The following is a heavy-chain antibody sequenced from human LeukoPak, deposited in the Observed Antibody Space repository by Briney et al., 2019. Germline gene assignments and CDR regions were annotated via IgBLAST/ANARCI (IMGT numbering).Heavy chain of an antibody. Sequence: ASVKVSCKASGGTFSSYAISWVRQAPGQGLEWMGGIIPIFGTANYAQKFQGRVTITADKSTSTAYMELSSLRSEDTAVYYCARGGSGSYTGSPFDYWGQGTLVTVSS. CDR2: IIPIFGTA. CDR3: ARGGSGSYTGSPFDY. D-gene: IGHD1-26*01. CDR1: GGTFSSYA. J-gene: IGHJ4*02. V-gene: IGHV1-69*06.